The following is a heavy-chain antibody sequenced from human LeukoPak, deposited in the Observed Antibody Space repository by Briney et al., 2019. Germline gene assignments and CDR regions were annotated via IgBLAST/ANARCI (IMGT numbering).Heavy chain of an antibody. D-gene: IGHD3-3*01. V-gene: IGHV4-34*01. CDR2: INHSGST. CDR3: ARGSFLWSGYLFDY. J-gene: IGHJ4*02. CDR1: GGSFSGYY. Sequence: SETLSLTCAVYGGSFSGYYWSWIRQPPGKGLEWIGEINHSGSTNYNPSLKSRVTISVDTSKNQFSLKLSSVIAADTAVYYCARGSFLWSGYLFDYWGQGTLVTVSS.